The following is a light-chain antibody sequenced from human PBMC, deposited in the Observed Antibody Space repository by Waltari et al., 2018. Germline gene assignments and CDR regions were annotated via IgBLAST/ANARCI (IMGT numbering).Light chain of an antibody. CDR2: EDS. J-gene: IGLJ7*01. CDR3: GTWDSSLSGAV. V-gene: IGLV1-51*02. CDR1: HSNIGNNY. Sequence: QSVLTQPPSVSAAPGQRVPISCSGGHSNIGNNYVSWYRQFPGPAPKLLIYEDSERPAGVPGRFSGSKSGTSATLDITGLQAGDEADYYCGTWDSSLSGAVFGGGTHLTVL.